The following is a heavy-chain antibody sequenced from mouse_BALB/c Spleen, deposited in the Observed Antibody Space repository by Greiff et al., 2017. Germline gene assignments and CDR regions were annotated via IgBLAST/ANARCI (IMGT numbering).Heavy chain of an antibody. CDR3: NAVTTVVARYFDV. Sequence: VHVKQSGAELVRSGASVKLSCTASGFNIKDYYMHWVKQRPEQGLEWIGWIDPENGDTEYAPKFQGKATMTADTSSNTAYLQLSSLTSEDTAVYYCNAVTTVVARYFDVWGAGTTVTVAS. CDR1: GFNIKDYY. CDR2: IDPENGDT. D-gene: IGHD1-1*01. J-gene: IGHJ1*01. V-gene: IGHV14-4*02.